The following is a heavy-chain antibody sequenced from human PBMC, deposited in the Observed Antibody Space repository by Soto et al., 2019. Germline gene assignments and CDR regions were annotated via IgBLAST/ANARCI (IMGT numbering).Heavy chain of an antibody. V-gene: IGHV3-23*01. Sequence: EVQLLESGGGFIHPGGSLRLSCAASGFSFSSFAMNWVRQAPGKGLEWVSIISGSADSTFYADSVKGRFTISRDNSKSTLSLQINSLRAEDTAVYYCAKTRGPMIYAISVYGMDVWGQGTTVTVSS. CDR2: ISGSADST. J-gene: IGHJ6*02. CDR1: GFSFSSFA. CDR3: AKTRGPMIYAISVYGMDV. D-gene: IGHD2-8*01.